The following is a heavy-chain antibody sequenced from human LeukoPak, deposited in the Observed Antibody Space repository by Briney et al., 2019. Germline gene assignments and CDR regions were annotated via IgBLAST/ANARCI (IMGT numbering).Heavy chain of an antibody. V-gene: IGHV3-7*01. D-gene: IGHD4-23*01. Sequence: GGSLRLSCAASGFTFSSYWMSWVRQAPGKGLEWVANIKQDGSEKYYVDSVKGRFTISRDNAKNSLYLQMNSLTAEDTAVYYCARDRTVVTLSYYFDYWGQGTLVTVSS. J-gene: IGHJ4*02. CDR2: IKQDGSEK. CDR1: GFTFSSYW. CDR3: ARDRTVVTLSYYFDY.